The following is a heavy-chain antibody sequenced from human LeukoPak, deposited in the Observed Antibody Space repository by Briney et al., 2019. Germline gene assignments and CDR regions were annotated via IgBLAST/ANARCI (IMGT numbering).Heavy chain of an antibody. CDR1: GFTFSSYW. CDR3: ARGRPHGNDY. D-gene: IGHD4-23*01. CDR2: IASDGSST. Sequence: GGSLRLSCAASGFTFSSYWMNWVRQAPRKGLVWVSRIASDGSSTTHADSVKGRFGISRDNAKNTLYLQMNSLRVEDTAVYYCARGRPHGNDYWGQGTLVTVSS. J-gene: IGHJ4*02. V-gene: IGHV3-74*01.